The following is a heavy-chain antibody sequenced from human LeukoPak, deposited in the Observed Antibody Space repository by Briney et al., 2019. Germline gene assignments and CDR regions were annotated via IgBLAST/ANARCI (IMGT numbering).Heavy chain of an antibody. Sequence: GESLKISCQGSGYNFISNWIGWVRQTPGKGLEFLGIIYPHDSETIYSPSFQGQVTVSADKSISTAYLQWSSLKASDTAMYYCARPSGSYYDNAFDIWGQGTMVTVSS. CDR1: GYNFISNW. J-gene: IGHJ3*02. D-gene: IGHD1-26*01. CDR2: IYPHDSET. V-gene: IGHV5-51*01. CDR3: ARPSGSYYDNAFDI.